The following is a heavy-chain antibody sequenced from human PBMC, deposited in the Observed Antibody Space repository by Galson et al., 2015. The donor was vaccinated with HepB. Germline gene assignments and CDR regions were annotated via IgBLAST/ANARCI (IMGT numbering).Heavy chain of an antibody. V-gene: IGHV4-59*12. CDR2: VHHSRAA. J-gene: IGHJ3*02. CDR1: GASMTTDY. CDR3: TRVFGQKCGGTTCFLGAFDI. Sequence: SETLSLPCSVSGASMTTDYWSWIRPSPGQRIEWVGFVHHSRAANSNPSLKSRVTMSIDTSKHQFSLPWRSATAADTAMYFCTRVFGQKCGGTTCFLGAFDIWGQGTMVIVSS. D-gene: IGHD3/OR15-3a*01.